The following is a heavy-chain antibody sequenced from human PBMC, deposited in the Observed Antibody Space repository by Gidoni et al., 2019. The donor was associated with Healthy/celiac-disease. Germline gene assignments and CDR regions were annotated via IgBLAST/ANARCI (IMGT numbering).Heavy chain of an antibody. CDR1: GFTVSRNY. J-gene: IGHJ4*02. CDR3: ARAGPVLLRYFDS. Sequence: EVQLVESGGGLIQPGGSLRLSCAASGFTVSRNYMSWVRQAPWKGLEWVSVIYSGGSTYYADVVKGRFTISRDNSKNTLYLQMNSLRAEDTAVYYCARAGPVLLRYFDSWGQGTLVTVSS. CDR2: IYSGGST. D-gene: IGHD3-9*01. V-gene: IGHV3-53*01.